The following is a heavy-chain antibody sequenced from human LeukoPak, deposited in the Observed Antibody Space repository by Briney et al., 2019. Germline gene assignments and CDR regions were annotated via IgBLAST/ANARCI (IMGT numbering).Heavy chain of an antibody. J-gene: IGHJ4*02. CDR1: GFNLRTYA. V-gene: IGHV3-23*01. D-gene: IGHD6-13*01. Sequence: GGSLRLSCAASGFNLRTYAMSWVRQAPGKGLEWVSGIGGSGGTSGSTYYADSVKGRFTISRDDSKNTLYLQMNSLRAEDTAVYYCAKDVSRYSSSWFPLTLDYWGQGTLVTVSS. CDR2: IGGSGGTSGST. CDR3: AKDVSRYSSSWFPLTLDY.